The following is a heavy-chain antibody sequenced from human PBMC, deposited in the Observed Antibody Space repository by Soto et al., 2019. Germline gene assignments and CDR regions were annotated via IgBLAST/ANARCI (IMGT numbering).Heavy chain of an antibody. V-gene: IGHV1-18*01. Sequence: QGQLVQTGVEVKKPGASVKGSCEASGYNFITYGITWVRQAPGQGLEWMGWLSHYNTNTDYAQNLQGRVTMTTDTSTNTAYMELRNLRSDDTAVYYCARRGSIYCFDAFDIWGQGTLVTVSS. CDR1: GYNFITYG. CDR3: ARRGSIYCFDAFDI. J-gene: IGHJ3*02. D-gene: IGHD2-15*01. CDR2: LSHYNTNT.